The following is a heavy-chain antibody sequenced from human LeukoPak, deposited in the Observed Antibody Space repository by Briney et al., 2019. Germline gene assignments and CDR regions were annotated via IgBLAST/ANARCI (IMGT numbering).Heavy chain of an antibody. Sequence: ASVKVSCKASGYTFTGYDMHWVRQAPGQGLEWMGWINPNSGGTNYAQKFQGRVTMTRGTSISTAYMELSRLRSDDTAVYYCARDIVVVTARTDAFDIWGQGTMVTVSS. CDR2: INPNSGGT. CDR1: GYTFTGYD. CDR3: ARDIVVVTARTDAFDI. V-gene: IGHV1-2*02. J-gene: IGHJ3*02. D-gene: IGHD2-21*02.